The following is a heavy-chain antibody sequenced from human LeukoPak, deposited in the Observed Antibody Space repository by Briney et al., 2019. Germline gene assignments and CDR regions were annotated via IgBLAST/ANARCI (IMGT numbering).Heavy chain of an antibody. CDR2: IWFDGTNK. Sequence: GGSLRLSCAASGFTFSSYGMHWVRQAPGKGLEWVAVIWFDGTNKYYADSVQGRFTISRDNSKNTLYLHMNSLRADDTAVYYCARDPSRYYFDYWGQGTLVTVSS. D-gene: IGHD6-6*01. CDR1: GFTFSSYG. V-gene: IGHV3-33*01. J-gene: IGHJ4*02. CDR3: ARDPSRYYFDY.